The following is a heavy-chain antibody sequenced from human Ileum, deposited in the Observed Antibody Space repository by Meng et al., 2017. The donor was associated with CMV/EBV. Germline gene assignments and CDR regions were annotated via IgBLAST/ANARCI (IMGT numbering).Heavy chain of an antibody. Sequence: ASVKVSCKTSGYTFTAYYIHWVRQAPGHGLEWMGWINPNSGGPKYAQKFQGRVTMTRDTSISTANMELSSLTSDDTAVYYCARGLGDYSNSRVWYFDLWGRGTLVTGSS. CDR1: GYTFTAYY. CDR2: INPNSGGP. D-gene: IGHD4-11*01. J-gene: IGHJ2*01. V-gene: IGHV1-2*02. CDR3: ARGLGDYSNSRVWYFDL.